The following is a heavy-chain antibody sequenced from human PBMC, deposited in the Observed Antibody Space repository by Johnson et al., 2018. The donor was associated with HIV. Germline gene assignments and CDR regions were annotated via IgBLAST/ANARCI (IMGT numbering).Heavy chain of an antibody. Sequence: VQLVESGGGLLQPGRSLRLSCAASGFTFSSYGMHWVRQAPGKGLEWVGFIRSKAYGGTTEYAASVKGRFTISRDDSKSIAYLQMNSLKTEDTAVYYCTRARGLTTVKAFDIWGQGTMVTVSS. D-gene: IGHD4-17*01. CDR2: IRSKAYGGTT. CDR1: GFTFSSYG. CDR3: TRARGLTTVKAFDI. V-gene: IGHV3-49*04. J-gene: IGHJ3*02.